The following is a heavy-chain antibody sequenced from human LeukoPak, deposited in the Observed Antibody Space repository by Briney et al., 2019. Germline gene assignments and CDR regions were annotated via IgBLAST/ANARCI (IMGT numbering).Heavy chain of an antibody. CDR3: ASGRGFSGSWFDY. CDR2: IYHSGST. V-gene: IGHV4-61*01. D-gene: IGHD6-13*01. Sequence: SETLSLTCSVSGGSVSSGSYYWSWIRQPPGKGLEWIAYIYHSGSTSYNPSPQSRVTISLDISQNQVSLRLSSVTAADTAVYYCASGRGFSGSWFDYWGQGILVTVSS. CDR1: GGSVSSGSYY. J-gene: IGHJ4*02.